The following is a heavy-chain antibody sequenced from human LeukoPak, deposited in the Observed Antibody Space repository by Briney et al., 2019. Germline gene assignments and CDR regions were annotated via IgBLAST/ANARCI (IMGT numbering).Heavy chain of an antibody. D-gene: IGHD6-19*01. V-gene: IGHV3-9*03. CDR1: GFAFDDYA. Sequence: GGSLRLSCAASGFAFDDYAMHWVRQAPGKGLEWVSGISWNSGNIGYADSVKGRFTISRDNAKNSLYLQMNSLRAEDMALYYCAKGGIAVAGTWFDPWGQGTLVIVSS. CDR3: AKGGIAVAGTWFDP. CDR2: ISWNSGNI. J-gene: IGHJ5*02.